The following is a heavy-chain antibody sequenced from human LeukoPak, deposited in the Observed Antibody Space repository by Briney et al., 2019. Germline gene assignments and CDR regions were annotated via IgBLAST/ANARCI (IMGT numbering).Heavy chain of an antibody. CDR3: ARTKHPLSSWIDY. V-gene: IGHV4-59*01. CDR1: GGSISSYY. D-gene: IGHD1-1*01. J-gene: IGHJ4*02. Sequence: SETLSLTCTVSGGSISSYYWSWIRQPPGKGLEWIGYIYYSGSTNYNPSLKSRVTISVDTSKNQFSLKLSSVTAADTAVYYCARTKHPLSSWIDYWGQGTLITVSS. CDR2: IYYSGST.